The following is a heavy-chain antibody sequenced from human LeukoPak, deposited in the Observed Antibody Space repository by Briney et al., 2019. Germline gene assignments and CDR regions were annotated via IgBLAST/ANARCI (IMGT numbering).Heavy chain of an antibody. CDR1: GGSFSGYY. D-gene: IGHD2-15*01. CDR3: ARAALGYCSGGSCRNDAFDI. Sequence: PSETLSLTCAVYGGSFSGYYWSWIRQPPGKGLEWIGEINHSGSTNYNPSLKSRVTISADTSKTQCSLKLSSVTAADTAVYYCARAALGYCSGGSCRNDAFDIWGQGTMVTVSS. V-gene: IGHV4-34*01. J-gene: IGHJ3*02. CDR2: INHSGST.